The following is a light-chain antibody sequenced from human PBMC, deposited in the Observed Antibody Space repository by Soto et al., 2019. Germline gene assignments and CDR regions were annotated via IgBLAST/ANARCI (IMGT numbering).Light chain of an antibody. CDR1: SSDVGDYNY. CDR2: EVS. J-gene: IGLJ1*01. Sequence: QSALTQPASVSGSPGQSITISCTGTSSDVGDYNYVSWYQQHPGKAPKLMIYEVSNRPSGVSNRFSGSKSGNTASLTISGLQAEDEADYYCSSYTSSSTLYVFGTGIKVTVL. V-gene: IGLV2-14*01. CDR3: SSYTSSSTLYV.